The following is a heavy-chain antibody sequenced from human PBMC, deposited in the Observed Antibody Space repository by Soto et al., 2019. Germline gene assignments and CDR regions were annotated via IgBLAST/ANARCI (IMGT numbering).Heavy chain of an antibody. Sequence: GGSLRLSCAASGFICSSYDMSWVRQAPGKGLEWVSTILVDGRTFYVDSVKGRFTISRDSSQNTVYLQMNSLTAGDTALYYCAKATATGGGDFGICGRGTMVTVSS. CDR3: AKATATGGGDFGI. V-gene: IGHV3-23*01. CDR2: ILVDGRT. CDR1: GFICSSYD. D-gene: IGHD2-8*02. J-gene: IGHJ3*02.